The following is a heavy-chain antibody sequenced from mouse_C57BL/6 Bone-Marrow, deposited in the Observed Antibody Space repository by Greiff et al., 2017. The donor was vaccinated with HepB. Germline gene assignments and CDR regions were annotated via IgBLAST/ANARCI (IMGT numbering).Heavy chain of an antibody. J-gene: IGHJ1*03. CDR1: GYAFSSYW. V-gene: IGHV1-80*01. D-gene: IGHD1-1*01. Sequence: VQLQQSGAELVKPGASVKISCKASGYAFSSYWMNWVKQRPGKGLVWIGQIYPGDGDTNYNGKFKGKATLTADKSSSTAYMQLSSLTSEDSAVYFCARTLITTDWYFDVWGTGTTVTVSS. CDR3: ARTLITTDWYFDV. CDR2: IYPGDGDT.